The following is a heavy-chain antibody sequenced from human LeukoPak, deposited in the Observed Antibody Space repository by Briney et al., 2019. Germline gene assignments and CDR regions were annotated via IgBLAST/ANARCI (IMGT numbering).Heavy chain of an antibody. CDR1: GFTFSSYA. D-gene: IGHD3-3*01. J-gene: IGHJ4*02. CDR2: ISGSGGST. Sequence: PGGSLRLSCAASGFTFSSYAMSWVRQAPGKGLEWVSAISGSGGSTYYADSVKGRFTISRDSSKNTLYLQMNSLRAEDTAVYYCAKSIDYDFWSGYYFPDYWGQGTLVTVSS. V-gene: IGHV3-23*01. CDR3: AKSIDYDFWSGYYFPDY.